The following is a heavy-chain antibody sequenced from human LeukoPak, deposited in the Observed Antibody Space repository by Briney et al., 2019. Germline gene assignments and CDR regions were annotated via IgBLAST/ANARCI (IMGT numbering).Heavy chain of an antibody. CDR2: IYYSGST. V-gene: IGHV4-61*01. CDR3: AREVEGAPHFDY. J-gene: IGHJ4*02. Sequence: SETLSLTCTVSGGSVSSGSYYWSWIRQPPGKGLEWIGYIYYSGSTNYNPSLKSRVTISVDTSKNQFSLKLSSVTAADTAVYYCAREVEGAPHFDYWGQGTLVTVSS. CDR1: GGSVSSGSYY. D-gene: IGHD1-26*01.